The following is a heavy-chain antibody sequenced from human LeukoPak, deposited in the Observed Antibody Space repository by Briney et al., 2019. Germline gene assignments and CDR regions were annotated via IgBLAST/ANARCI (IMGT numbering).Heavy chain of an antibody. CDR1: GYSFTDYW. CDR3: ARPREMATMSAFLL. V-gene: IGHV5-51*01. D-gene: IGHD5-24*01. CDR2: IYPDDSDT. J-gene: IGHJ4*02. Sequence: GESLQISCKGSGYSFTDYWIGWVRQMPGKGLEWMGVIYPDDSDTRYSPSFQGQVTISADKSISTAYLQWSSLKASDTAMYYCARPREMATMSAFLLWGQGTLVTVSS.